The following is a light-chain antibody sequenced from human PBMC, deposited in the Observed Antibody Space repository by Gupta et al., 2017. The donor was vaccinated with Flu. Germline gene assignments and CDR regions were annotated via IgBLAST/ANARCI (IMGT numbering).Light chain of an antibody. V-gene: IGLV2-11*01. CDR1: SSDVGGYDY. Sequence: GQSVAISCTGTSSDVGGYDYVSWYQQYPGKAPKVIIYDVTKRPSGVPDRFSGSKSGNTASLTISGLQAEDEADYYCCSYEGSVLFGGGTKLTVL. CDR2: DVT. J-gene: IGLJ2*01. CDR3: CSYEGSVL.